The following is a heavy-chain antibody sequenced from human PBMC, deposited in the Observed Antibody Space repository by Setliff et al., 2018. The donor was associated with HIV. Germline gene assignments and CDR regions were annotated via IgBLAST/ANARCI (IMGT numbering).Heavy chain of an antibody. J-gene: IGHJ6*03. CDR2: IYTSGST. V-gene: IGHV4-61*09. CDR1: GDSVSNGRYY. D-gene: IGHD6-6*01. Sequence: PSETLSLTCTVSGDSVSNGRYYWSWIRQPAGKGLEWIGHIYTSGSTDYNPSLKSRVTISVDTSKNQLSLKMSSVTAADTAVYYCARPYSSSSYYYYHMDVWGKGTAVTVSS. CDR3: ARPYSSSSYYYYHMDV.